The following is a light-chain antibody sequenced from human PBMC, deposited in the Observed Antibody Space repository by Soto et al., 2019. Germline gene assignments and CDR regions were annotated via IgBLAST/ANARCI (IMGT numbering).Light chain of an antibody. CDR1: SSDVGGYNY. Sequence: QSALTQPASVSGSPGQSITISCTGTSSDVGGYNYVSWYQQDPGKAPKLMIYDVNNRPSGVSNRFSGSKSGNTASLTISGVQADDEASYYCSSYTGSSTLSVFGGGTKVTVL. CDR3: SSYTGSSTLSV. V-gene: IGLV2-14*01. J-gene: IGLJ2*01. CDR2: DVN.